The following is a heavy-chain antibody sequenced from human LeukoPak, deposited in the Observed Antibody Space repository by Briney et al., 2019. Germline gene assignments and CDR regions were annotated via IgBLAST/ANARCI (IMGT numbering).Heavy chain of an antibody. Sequence: SESLSLTCIVSGGSMSGHYWNWIRQSPGKALEWIGYVSDSGDTNYNPALKSRVSISVDTSKNQFSLRLMSLTATDTALYFCARKNFDPNWFFDVWGRGTLVTVSS. CDR2: VSDSGDT. CDR1: GGSMSGHY. J-gene: IGHJ2*01. D-gene: IGHD3-9*01. CDR3: ARKNFDPNWFFDV. V-gene: IGHV4-59*08.